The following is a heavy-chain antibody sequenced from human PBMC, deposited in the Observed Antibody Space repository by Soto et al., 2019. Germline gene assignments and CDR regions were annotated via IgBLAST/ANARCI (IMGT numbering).Heavy chain of an antibody. Sequence: EVQLVESGGGLVQPGGSLRLSCAASGFRFSIYSMNWVRQAPGKGLEWSAYITSDNKTIKYADSVKGRFTISRDNDKNLVYLQMNSLRDEDTAVYYCARSVEGHFDYWGQGTVVTVST. CDR1: GFRFSIYS. V-gene: IGHV3-48*02. J-gene: IGHJ4*02. CDR2: ITSDNKTI. CDR3: ARSVEGHFDY. D-gene: IGHD6-19*01.